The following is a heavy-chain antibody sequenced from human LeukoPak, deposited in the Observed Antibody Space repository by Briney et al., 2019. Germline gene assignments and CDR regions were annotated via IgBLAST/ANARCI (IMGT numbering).Heavy chain of an antibody. CDR2: ISGSGYST. CDR3: ANDGYCGTTVCSWYYYMDV. D-gene: IGHD2-2*03. J-gene: IGHJ6*03. Sequence: GGSLRLSCAASGFTFGNYGMSWVRQAPGKGLEWVSAISGSGYSTYYADSVKGRFTISRDNSKNTLYLQMNSLRTEDTAVYYCANDGYCGTTVCSWYYYMDVWGKGTTVTVSS. V-gene: IGHV3-23*01. CDR1: GFTFGNYG.